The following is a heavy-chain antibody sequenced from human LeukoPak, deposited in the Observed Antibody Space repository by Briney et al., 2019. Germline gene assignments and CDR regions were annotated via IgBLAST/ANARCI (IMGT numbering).Heavy chain of an antibody. CDR3: AKDRSPEQWLVVNAFDI. CDR1: GFIFTRFG. V-gene: IGHV3-30*02. J-gene: IGHJ3*02. CDR2: IRHNGNDK. Sequence: GGSLRLSCAASGFIFTRFGMQWVRRAPGKGLEWVTSIRHNGNDKYYADSVKGRFTISRDNSKNTLFLQMNSLRTEDTAVYYCAKDRSPEQWLVVNAFDIWGQGTMVTASS. D-gene: IGHD6-19*01.